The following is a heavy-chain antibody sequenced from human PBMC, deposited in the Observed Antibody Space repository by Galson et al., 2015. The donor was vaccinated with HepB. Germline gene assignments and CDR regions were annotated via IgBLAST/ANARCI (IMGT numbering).Heavy chain of an antibody. Sequence: SLRLSCAASGFTFSSYAMHWVRQAPGKGLEWVAVISYDGSNKYYADSVKGRFTISRDNSKNTLYLQMNSLRAEDTAVYYCAREASSGPTGAFDIWGQGTMVTVSS. CDR3: AREASSGPTGAFDI. D-gene: IGHD6-19*01. CDR2: ISYDGSNK. V-gene: IGHV3-30*04. J-gene: IGHJ3*02. CDR1: GFTFSSYA.